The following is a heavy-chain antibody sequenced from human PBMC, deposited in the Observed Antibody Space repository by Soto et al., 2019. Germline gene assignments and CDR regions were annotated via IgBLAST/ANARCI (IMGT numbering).Heavy chain of an antibody. CDR3: ASRGGHEY. V-gene: IGHV3-23*01. Sequence: GGSLRLSCAASGFTFISYAMSWVLLPPWKGQEWVSAISGSGGSTYYADSVKGRFTISRDNSKNTLYLQLNSLRAEDTAVYYYASRGGHEYCAQGRLVTESS. CDR2: ISGSGGST. J-gene: IGHJ4*02. D-gene: IGHD2-15*01. CDR1: GFTFISYA.